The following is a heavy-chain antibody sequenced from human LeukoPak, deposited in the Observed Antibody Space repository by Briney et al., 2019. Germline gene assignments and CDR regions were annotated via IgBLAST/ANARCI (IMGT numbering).Heavy chain of an antibody. CDR2: INPSGGST. CDR3: ARDTVPGRYYYYYGMDV. Sequence: GASVKVSCKASGYTFTSYYMHWVRQAPGQGLEWMGIINPSGGSTSYAQKFQGRVTMTRDTSTSTVYMELSSLRSEDTAVYYCARDTVPGRYYYYYGMDVWGQGTTVTVSS. CDR1: GYTFTSYY. J-gene: IGHJ6*02. D-gene: IGHD4-17*01. V-gene: IGHV1-46*01.